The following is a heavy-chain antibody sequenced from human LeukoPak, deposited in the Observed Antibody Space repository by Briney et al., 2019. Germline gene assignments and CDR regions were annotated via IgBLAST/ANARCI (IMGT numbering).Heavy chain of an antibody. J-gene: IGHJ4*02. V-gene: IGHV4-59*08. D-gene: IGHD2-21*02. CDR1: SGSFSSYY. CDR3: ACLAVVVTASIDY. CDR2: IYYSGST. Sequence: SETLSLTCTVSSGSFSSYYWSWIRQPPGKGLEWIGYIYYSGSTNYNPSLKSRVTISVDTSKNQFSLKLSCVAAAVTTVYYCACLAVVVTASIDYWGQGTLVTVSS.